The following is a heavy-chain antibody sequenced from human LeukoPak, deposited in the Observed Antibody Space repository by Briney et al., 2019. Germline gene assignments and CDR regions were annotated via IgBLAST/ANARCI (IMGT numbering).Heavy chain of an antibody. CDR2: VYHSGST. CDR3: ARWSYRRFYDILTGPDAFDI. J-gene: IGHJ3*02. V-gene: IGHV4-30-2*01. Sequence: SETLSLTCTVSGDSISSGGHYWSRIRQPPGKGLEWIGYVYHSGSTFYNPSLKSRVSISVDTSKNQFSLTLSSVTAADTAVYYCARWSYRRFYDILTGPDAFDIWGQGTMVTVSS. D-gene: IGHD3-9*01. CDR1: GDSISSGGHY.